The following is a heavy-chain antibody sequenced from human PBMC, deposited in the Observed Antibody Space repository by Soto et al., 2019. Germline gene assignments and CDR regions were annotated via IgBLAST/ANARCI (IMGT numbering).Heavy chain of an antibody. CDR3: ARWEYYGSGSYYYYGMDV. V-gene: IGHV4-34*01. D-gene: IGHD3-10*01. CDR1: GGSFSGYY. CDR2: INHSGST. Sequence: TLSLPCAVYGGSFSGYYWSWIRQPPGKGLEWIGEINHSGSTNYNPSLKSRVTISVDTSKNQFSLKLSSVTAADTAVYYCARWEYYGSGSYYYYGMDVWGQGTTVTVSS. J-gene: IGHJ6*02.